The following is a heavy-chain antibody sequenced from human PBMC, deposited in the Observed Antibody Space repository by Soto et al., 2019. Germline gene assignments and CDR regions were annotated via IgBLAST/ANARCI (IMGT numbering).Heavy chain of an antibody. CDR3: ARQRTYSSAWFNY. CDR1: GGSIGNYY. CDR2: IYTSGTT. J-gene: IGHJ4*02. Sequence: QVLLQESGPGLVKPSETLSLTCTVSGGSIGNYYWTWIRQPAGKGLEWIGRIYTSGTTNYNPSLKSRVTIFIDTSRNQFSLRLSSVTGAVTALYYCARQRTYSSAWFNYWGQGILVTVSS. D-gene: IGHD6-19*01. V-gene: IGHV4-4*07.